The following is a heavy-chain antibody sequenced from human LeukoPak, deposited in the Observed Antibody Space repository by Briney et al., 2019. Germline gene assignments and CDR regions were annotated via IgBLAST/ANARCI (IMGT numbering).Heavy chain of an antibody. V-gene: IGHV5-51*01. CDR1: GSIFTSYW. CDR3: AVNLRYCSGGSCYSGYYYFDY. CDR2: IYPDDADT. J-gene: IGHJ4*02. Sequence: GGSLKISCQGSGSIFTSYWIGWVRQVPGKGLEWMGVIYPDDADTRYSPSFQGQVTISADKSISTAYLQWSSLKASDTAMYYCAVNLRYCSGGSCYSGYYYFDYWGQGTLVTVSS. D-gene: IGHD2-15*01.